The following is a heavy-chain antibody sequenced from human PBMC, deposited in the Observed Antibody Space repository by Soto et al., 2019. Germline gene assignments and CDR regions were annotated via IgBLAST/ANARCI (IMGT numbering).Heavy chain of an antibody. CDR1: GFTFSNAW. CDR2: IKSKTDGGTT. J-gene: IGHJ5*02. CDR3: TTDADDDGVNWFDP. V-gene: IGHV3-15*01. D-gene: IGHD3-3*01. Sequence: PGGSLRLSCAASGFTFSNAWMSWVRQAPGKGLEWVGRIKSKTDGGTTDYAAPVKGRFTISRDDSKNTLYLQMNSPKTEDTAVYYCTTDADDDGVNWFDPWGQGTLVTVSS.